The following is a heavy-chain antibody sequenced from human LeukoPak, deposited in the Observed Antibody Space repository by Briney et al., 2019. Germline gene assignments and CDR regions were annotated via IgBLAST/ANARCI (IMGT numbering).Heavy chain of an antibody. CDR2: MNPNSGNT. V-gene: IGHV1-8*01. Sequence: GASVKVSCKASGYTFTSYDINWVRQATGQGLEWMGWMNPNSGNTGYAQKFQGRVTMTRNTSISTAYMELSSLRSEDTAVYYCARGAPDVLRYFDWRGANYYYYYMDVWGKGTTVTISS. CDR3: ARGAPDVLRYFDWRGANYYYYYMDV. CDR1: GYTFTSYD. J-gene: IGHJ6*03. D-gene: IGHD3-9*01.